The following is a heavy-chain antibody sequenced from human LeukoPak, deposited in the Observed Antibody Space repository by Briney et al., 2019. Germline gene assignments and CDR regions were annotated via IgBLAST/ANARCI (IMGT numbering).Heavy chain of an antibody. CDR2: IKKDGSEK. V-gene: IGHV3-7*03. Sequence: GGSLRLSCTASGFIFSGSWMAWIRQAPGKGLEWVAIIKKDGSEKYYVGSMKGRFTISRDNAKNSLFLQMNSLRAEDTATYYCTTDTWYSAGHWGQGTLVTVSS. CDR3: TTDTWYSAGH. D-gene: IGHD2-15*01. J-gene: IGHJ4*02. CDR1: GFIFSGSW.